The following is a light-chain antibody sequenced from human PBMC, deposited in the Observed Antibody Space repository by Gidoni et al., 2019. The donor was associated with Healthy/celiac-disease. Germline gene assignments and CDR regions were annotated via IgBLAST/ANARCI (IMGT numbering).Light chain of an antibody. Sequence: EIVMTQSPATLSVSPGARATLSCRASQRVSSNFAWYQQKPCQAPRLLIYGASTRATGIPARFSGSGSGTEFTLTISSLQSEDFAVYYCQQYNNWPPMYTFGQGTKLEIK. CDR3: QQYNNWPPMYT. J-gene: IGKJ2*01. CDR2: GAS. CDR1: QRVSSN. V-gene: IGKV3-15*01.